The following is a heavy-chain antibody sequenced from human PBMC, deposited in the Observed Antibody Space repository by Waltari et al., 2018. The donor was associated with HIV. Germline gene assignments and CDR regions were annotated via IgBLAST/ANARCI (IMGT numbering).Heavy chain of an antibody. J-gene: IGHJ6*02. V-gene: IGHV1-2*06. CDR1: GYTFTGYD. D-gene: IGHD4-4*01. CDR2: INPNSGGT. CDR3: AREGARMTTMIYYYYGMDV. Sequence: QVQLVQSGAEVKKPGASVTVSCKASGYTFTGYDMPWTRQAPGQGLEWMGRINPNSGGTNYAQQFQGRVTMTRDTSISTAYMELSRLRSDDTAVYYCAREGARMTTMIYYYYGMDVWGQGTTVTVSS.